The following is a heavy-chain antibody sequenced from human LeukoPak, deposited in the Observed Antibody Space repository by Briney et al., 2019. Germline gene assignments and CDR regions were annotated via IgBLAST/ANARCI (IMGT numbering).Heavy chain of an antibody. CDR1: GFPCSNYA. Sequence: GGPLRLSCTASGFPCSNYATTWVRQAPGKGLEWVSSIRGSGGSTSYADSVRGRFTVSRDNSKNTLYLQMNSLRAEDTAVYYCARDPNGDYLGAFDIWDQGTMVTVSS. V-gene: IGHV3-23*01. CDR3: ARDPNGDYLGAFDI. D-gene: IGHD2-8*01. J-gene: IGHJ3*02. CDR2: IRGSGGST.